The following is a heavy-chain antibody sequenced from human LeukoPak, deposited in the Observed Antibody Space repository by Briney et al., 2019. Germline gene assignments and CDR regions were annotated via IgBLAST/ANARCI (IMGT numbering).Heavy chain of an antibody. Sequence: SMKVSCKASGGTFSSYAISWVRQAPGQGLEWMGGIIPIFGATNYAQKFQGRVTITTDESTSTAYMELSSLRSEDTAVYYCARGPLNCSSTSCYAGLDYWGQGTLVTVSS. CDR2: IIPIFGAT. D-gene: IGHD2-2*01. V-gene: IGHV1-69*05. J-gene: IGHJ4*02. CDR3: ARGPLNCSSTSCYAGLDY. CDR1: GGTFSSYA.